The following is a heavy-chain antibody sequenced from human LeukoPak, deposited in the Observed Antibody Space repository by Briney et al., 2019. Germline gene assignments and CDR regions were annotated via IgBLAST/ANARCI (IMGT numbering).Heavy chain of an antibody. CDR3: ASEVGYSSSYYGRFDP. J-gene: IGHJ5*02. CDR1: GYTFTGYY. D-gene: IGHD1-26*01. V-gene: IGHV1-2*06. Sequence: GASVKVSCKASGYTFTGYYMHWVRQAPGQGLEWMGRVNPNNGVPNYAQKFQGRVTMTRDTAISTAYMELSSLRSDDTAVYFCASEVGYSSSYYGRFDPWGQGTLVTVSS. CDR2: VNPNNGVP.